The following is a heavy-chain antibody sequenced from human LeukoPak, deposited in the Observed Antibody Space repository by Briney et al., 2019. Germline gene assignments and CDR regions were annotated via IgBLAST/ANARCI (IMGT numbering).Heavy chain of an antibody. CDR1: GFTFSSYW. V-gene: IGHV3-30*02. Sequence: GGSLRLSCAASGFTFSSYWMSWVRRAPGKGLEWVAFIRYDGSNKYYADSVKGRFTISRDNSKNTLYLQMNSLRAEDTAVYYCAKVNPPPLWFGESPLDYWGQGTLVTVSS. CDR2: IRYDGSNK. CDR3: AKVNPPPLWFGESPLDY. J-gene: IGHJ4*02. D-gene: IGHD3-10*01.